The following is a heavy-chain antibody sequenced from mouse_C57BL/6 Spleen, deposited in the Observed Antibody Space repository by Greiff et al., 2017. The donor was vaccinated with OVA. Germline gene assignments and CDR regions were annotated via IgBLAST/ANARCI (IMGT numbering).Heavy chain of an antibody. CDR2: IYPRSGNT. V-gene: IGHV1-81*01. Sequence: SGAELARPGASVKLSCKASGYTFTSYGISWVKQRTGQGLEWIGEIYPRSGNTYYNEKFKGKATLTADKSSSTAYMELRSLTSEDSAVYFCARDYGSSYNFAYWGQGTLVTVSA. CDR3: ARDYGSSYNFAY. J-gene: IGHJ3*01. D-gene: IGHD1-1*01. CDR1: GYTFTSYG.